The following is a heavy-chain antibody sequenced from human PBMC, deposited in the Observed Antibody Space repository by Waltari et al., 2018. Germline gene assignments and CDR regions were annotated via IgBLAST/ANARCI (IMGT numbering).Heavy chain of an antibody. D-gene: IGHD6-13*01. J-gene: IGHJ4*02. CDR1: GFTFSSYS. Sequence: EVQLVESGGGLVKPGGSLRLSCAASGFTFSSYSMNWVRQAPGKGLEWVSSISSSSSYIYYADSVKDRFTISRDNAKNSLYRQMNSLRAEDTAVYYCARGYSSSWFRSDYWGQGTLVTVSS. V-gene: IGHV3-21*01. CDR2: ISSSSSYI. CDR3: ARGYSSSWFRSDY.